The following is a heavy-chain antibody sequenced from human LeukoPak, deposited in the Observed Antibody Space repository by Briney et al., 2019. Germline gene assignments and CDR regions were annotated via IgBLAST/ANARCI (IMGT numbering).Heavy chain of an antibody. Sequence: GGSLRLSCAASGFTFSSYSMNWVRQAPGKGLEWVSAISGSGGSTYYADSVKGRFTISRDNSKNTLYLQMNSLRAEDTAVYYCAKQTYDYVWGSYHYYFDYWGQGTLVTVSS. J-gene: IGHJ4*02. CDR3: AKQTYDYVWGSYHYYFDY. CDR1: GFTFSSYS. D-gene: IGHD3-16*02. V-gene: IGHV3-23*01. CDR2: ISGSGGST.